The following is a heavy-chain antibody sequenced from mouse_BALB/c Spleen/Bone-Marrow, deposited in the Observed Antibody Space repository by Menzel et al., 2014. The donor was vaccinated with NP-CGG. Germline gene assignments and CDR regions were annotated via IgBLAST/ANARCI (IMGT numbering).Heavy chain of an antibody. Sequence: QVHVKQSGAELAGPGASVKMSCKASGYTFTSYTMHWVKERPGQGLEWIGYINPSTGYTNYNQKFKDKATLTADKSSSTAYMQLSSLTSEDSAVYYCARSSFLRSYFDYWGQGTTLTVSS. D-gene: IGHD1-2*01. CDR2: INPSTGYT. V-gene: IGHV1-4*01. J-gene: IGHJ2*01. CDR3: ARSSFLRSYFDY. CDR1: GYTFTSYT.